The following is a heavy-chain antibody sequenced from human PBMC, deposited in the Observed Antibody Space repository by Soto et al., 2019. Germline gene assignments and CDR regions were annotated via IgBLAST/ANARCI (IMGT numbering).Heavy chain of an antibody. D-gene: IGHD3-22*01. Sequence: GESLKISCKGSGYSFTGYWIGWVRQMPGKGLEWLGIIYPGDSDARYNPSFQGQVTISADQSISTAYLQWSSLKASDTAMYYCARLGDSRGYRYYYYGMDVWGQGTKVTVSS. J-gene: IGHJ6*02. CDR2: IYPGDSDA. CDR1: GYSFTGYW. V-gene: IGHV5-51*01. CDR3: ARLGDSRGYRYYYYGMDV.